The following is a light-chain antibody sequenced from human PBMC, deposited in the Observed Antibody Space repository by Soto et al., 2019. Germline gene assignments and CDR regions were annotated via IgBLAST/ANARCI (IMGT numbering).Light chain of an antibody. CDR3: NSYGGTNNYVV. Sequence: QSALTQTPSASGSPGQSVTISCTGTSSDVGGYNYVSWYRQHPGKAPQLIIYDVNKRPSGVPDRVSGSKSRNTASLTVSGLQAEDEADYFCNSYGGTNNYVVFGGGTKLTVL. CDR1: SSDVGGYNY. J-gene: IGLJ2*01. V-gene: IGLV2-8*01. CDR2: DVN.